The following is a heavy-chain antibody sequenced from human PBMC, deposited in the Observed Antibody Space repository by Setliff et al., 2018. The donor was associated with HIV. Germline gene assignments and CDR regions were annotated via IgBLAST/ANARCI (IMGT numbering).Heavy chain of an antibody. J-gene: IGHJ4*02. CDR2: IGGHGSII. Sequence: GGSLRLSCATSGFIFSSYEMNWVRQAPGKGLEWISFIGGHGSIIHYADSVKGRFTISRDNAKNSVDLQMNSLRAEDTAIYYCGRGFGYSTPLVMYWGQGSLVTVSS. V-gene: IGHV3-48*03. D-gene: IGHD3-22*01. CDR3: GRGFGYSTPLVMY. CDR1: GFIFSSYE.